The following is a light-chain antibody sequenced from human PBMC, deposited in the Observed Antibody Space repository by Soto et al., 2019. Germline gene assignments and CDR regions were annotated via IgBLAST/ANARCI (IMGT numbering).Light chain of an antibody. CDR1: QSVSSSY. J-gene: IGKJ4*01. CDR2: AAS. V-gene: IGKV3-20*01. CDR3: QQYGSSPAT. Sequence: EIVLTQSPGTLSLSPGERATLSCRASQSVSSSYLAWYQHKPGQAPRLLIYAASSRATGIPDRFSGSGSGTDFTLTISRLEPEDFAVYYCQQYGSSPATFGGGTKVEIK.